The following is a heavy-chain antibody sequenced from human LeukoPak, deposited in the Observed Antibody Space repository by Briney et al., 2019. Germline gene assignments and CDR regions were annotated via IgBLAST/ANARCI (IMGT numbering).Heavy chain of an antibody. V-gene: IGHV4-4*02. CDR3: ARREFRATTSRPYYYGMDV. Sequence: SETLSLTCAVSGGSISSSNWWSWVRQPPGKGLEWIGEIYHSGSTNYNPSLKSRVTISVDKSKNQFSLKLSSVTAADTAVYYCARREFRATTSRPYYYGMDVWGQGTTVTVSS. D-gene: IGHD1-26*01. CDR1: GGSISSSNW. J-gene: IGHJ6*02. CDR2: IYHSGST.